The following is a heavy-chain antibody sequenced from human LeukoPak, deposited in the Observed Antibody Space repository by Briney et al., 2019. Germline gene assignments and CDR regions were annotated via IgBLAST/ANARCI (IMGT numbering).Heavy chain of an antibody. CDR2: VTGPADTT. Sequence: GGSLRLSCAASVFTFNNYAMNGVPEAPGRGLECVAAVTGPADTTYYADSVKRRFTISRDSFKDTLYLQIKRLGDEDTALYYCAKGAAIDHWGQGTLVTVSS. CDR3: AKGAAIDH. J-gene: IGHJ4*02. CDR1: VFTFNNYA. D-gene: IGHD5-24*01. V-gene: IGHV3-23*01.